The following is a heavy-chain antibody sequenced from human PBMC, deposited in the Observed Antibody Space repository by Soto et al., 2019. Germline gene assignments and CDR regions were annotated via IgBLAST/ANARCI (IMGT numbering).Heavy chain of an antibody. CDR3: AKGRLADNFDY. CDR1: GGTFSSYA. V-gene: IGHV1-69*13. J-gene: IGHJ4*02. Sequence: ASVKVSCKASGGTFSSYAISWVRQAPGQGLEWMGGIIPIFGTANYAQKFQGRVTITADESTSTAYMELSSLRSEDTAVYYCAKGRLADNFDYWGQGTQVTGSS. CDR2: IIPIFGTA.